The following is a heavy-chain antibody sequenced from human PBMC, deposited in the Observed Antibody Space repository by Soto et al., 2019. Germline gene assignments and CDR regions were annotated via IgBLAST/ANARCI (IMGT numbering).Heavy chain of an antibody. J-gene: IGHJ5*02. CDR2: INPSGGST. CDR1: GYTFTSYY. D-gene: IGHD6-13*01. V-gene: IGHV1-46*01. Sequence: ASVKVSCKASGYTFTSYYMHWVRQAPGQGLEWMGIINPSGGSTSYAQKFQGRVTMTRDTSMSTAYMELSSLRSEDTAVYYCARNARRTIAAAGTGWFDPWGQGTLVTVSS. CDR3: ARNARRTIAAAGTGWFDP.